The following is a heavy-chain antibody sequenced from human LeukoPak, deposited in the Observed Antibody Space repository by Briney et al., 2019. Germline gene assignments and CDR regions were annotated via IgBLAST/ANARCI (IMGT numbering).Heavy chain of an antibody. CDR1: GFTFSSYW. J-gene: IGHJ4*02. Sequence: GSLILSCAASGFTFSSYWMSWVRQAPGKGLEWVANIKQDGSEKYYVDSVKGRFTISRDNAKNSLYLQMNSLRAEDTAVYYCARGFDGDSLFDYWGQGTLVTVSS. CDR3: ARGFDGDSLFDY. CDR2: IKQDGSEK. V-gene: IGHV3-7*01. D-gene: IGHD4-17*01.